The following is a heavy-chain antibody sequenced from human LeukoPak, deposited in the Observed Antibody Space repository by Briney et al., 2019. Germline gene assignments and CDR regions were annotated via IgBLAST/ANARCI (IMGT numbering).Heavy chain of an antibody. CDR1: GFTFDDYA. J-gene: IGHJ3*01. D-gene: IGHD2-8*01. Sequence: GGSLRLSCAASGFTFDDYAMSWVRQAPRKGLEWVSGIDWNGGSTRYADSVRGRLTISRDNSKNMLFLEVHSLRVEDSAVYFCARDDTLPDNGLDAWGQGTMVTVSS. V-gene: IGHV3-20*04. CDR3: ARDDTLPDNGLDA. CDR2: IDWNGGST.